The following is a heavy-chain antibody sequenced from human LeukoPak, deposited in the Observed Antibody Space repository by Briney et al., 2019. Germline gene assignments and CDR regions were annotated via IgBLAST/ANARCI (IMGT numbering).Heavy chain of an antibody. Sequence: ASVKVSCKASGYTFTSYDINWVRQATGQGREWMGWMNPNSGNTGYAQKFQGRVTMTRNTSISTAYMELSSLRSEDTAVYYCARRLKFRSGSYYSVTKHQRSYYYYYYMDVWGKGTTVTISS. J-gene: IGHJ6*03. D-gene: IGHD3-10*01. CDR1: GYTFTSYD. CDR3: ARRLKFRSGSYYSVTKHQRSYYYYYYMDV. V-gene: IGHV1-8*01. CDR2: MNPNSGNT.